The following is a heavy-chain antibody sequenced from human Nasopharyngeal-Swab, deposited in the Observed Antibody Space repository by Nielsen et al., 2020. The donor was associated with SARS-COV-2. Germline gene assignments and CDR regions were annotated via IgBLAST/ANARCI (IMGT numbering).Heavy chain of an antibody. D-gene: IGHD2-15*01. Sequence: RQAPGKGLEWVGYVYYTGGTSCNPSLKSRVTISLDTSKKQFSLRLTSVTPADTAIYYCARMDAATDFWGQGTLVTVSS. J-gene: IGHJ4*02. V-gene: IGHV4-59*08. CDR2: VYYTGGT. CDR3: ARMDAATDF.